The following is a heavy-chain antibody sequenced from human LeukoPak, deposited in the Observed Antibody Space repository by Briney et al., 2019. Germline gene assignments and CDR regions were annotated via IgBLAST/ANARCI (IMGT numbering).Heavy chain of an antibody. CDR2: IYYSGST. CDR1: GGSMSSSSYY. Sequence: SETLSLTCTVSGGSMSSSSYYWGWIRQPPGKGLEWIGSIYYSGSTYYNPSLKSRVTISVDTSKNQFSLKLSSVTAADTAVYYCARVICSGGSCRFDYWGQGTLVTVSS. J-gene: IGHJ4*02. CDR3: ARVICSGGSCRFDY. V-gene: IGHV4-39*07. D-gene: IGHD2-15*01.